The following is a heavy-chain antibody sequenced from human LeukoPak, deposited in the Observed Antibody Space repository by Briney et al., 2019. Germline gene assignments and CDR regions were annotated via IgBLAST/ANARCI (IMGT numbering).Heavy chain of an antibody. CDR1: GFTFSSYA. CDR3: AKLVDYYDSSGYYY. V-gene: IGHV3-23*01. J-gene: IGHJ4*02. CDR2: ISGSGGST. D-gene: IGHD3-22*01. Sequence: SGGSLGLSCAASGFTFSSYAMSWVRQAPGKGLEWVSAISGSGGSTYYADSVKGRFTISRDNSKNTLYLQMNSLRAEDTAVYYCAKLVDYYDSSGYYYWGQGTLVTVSS.